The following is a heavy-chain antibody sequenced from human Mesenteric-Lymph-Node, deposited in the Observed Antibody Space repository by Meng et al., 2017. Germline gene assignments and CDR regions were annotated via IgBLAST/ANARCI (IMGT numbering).Heavy chain of an antibody. Sequence: GESLKISCAASGFTFSSYEMNWVRQAPGKGLEWVSYISSSGSTIYYADSVKGRFTISRDNAKNSLYLQMNSLRAEDTAVYYCARDGSTAPYYYYYGMDVWGQGTTVTVSS. J-gene: IGHJ6*02. D-gene: IGHD2-21*02. V-gene: IGHV3-48*03. CDR3: ARDGSTAPYYYYYGMDV. CDR1: GFTFSSYE. CDR2: ISSSGSTI.